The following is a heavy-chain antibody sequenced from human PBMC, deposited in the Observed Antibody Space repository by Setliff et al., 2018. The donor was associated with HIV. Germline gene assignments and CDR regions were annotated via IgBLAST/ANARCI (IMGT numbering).Heavy chain of an antibody. CDR2: INPNSGGT. V-gene: IGHV1-2*02. Sequence: ASVKVSCKASGYTFTGYYMHWVRQAPGQGLEWMGWINPNSGGTNYAQRFQGRVTMTRDTSISTAYMELRRLRSDDTAVYYCARDRSDYYYYYGMDVWGQRTTVTVSS. D-gene: IGHD3-3*01. CDR1: GYTFTGYY. J-gene: IGHJ6*02. CDR3: ARDRSDYYYYYGMDV.